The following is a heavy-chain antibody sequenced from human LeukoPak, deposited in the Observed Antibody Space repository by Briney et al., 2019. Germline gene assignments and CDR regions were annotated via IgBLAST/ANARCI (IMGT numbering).Heavy chain of an antibody. CDR2: MNPNSGNT. V-gene: IGHV1-8*01. D-gene: IGHD2-15*01. CDR1: GYTFTSYD. Sequence: ASVKVSCKASGYTFTSYDINWVRQATGQGLGWMGWMNPNSGNTGYAQKFQGRVTMTRNTSISTAYMELSSLRSEDTAVYYCARDLVYCSGGSCYSGDWFDPWGQGTLVTVSS. J-gene: IGHJ5*02. CDR3: ARDLVYCSGGSCYSGDWFDP.